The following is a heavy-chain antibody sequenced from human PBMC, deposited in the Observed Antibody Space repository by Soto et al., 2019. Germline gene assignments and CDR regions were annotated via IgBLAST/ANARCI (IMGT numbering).Heavy chain of an antibody. CDR2: IYYSGST. CDR1: GGSISSGDYY. CDR3: ARWLGYGPHFDY. V-gene: IGHV4-30-4*01. Sequence: SETLSLTCTVSGGSISSGDYYWSWIRQPPGKGLEWIGYIYYSGSTYYNPSLKSRVTISVDTSKNQFSLKLSSVTAADTAVYYCARWLGYGPHFDYWGQGTLVTVSS. D-gene: IGHD5-12*01. J-gene: IGHJ4*02.